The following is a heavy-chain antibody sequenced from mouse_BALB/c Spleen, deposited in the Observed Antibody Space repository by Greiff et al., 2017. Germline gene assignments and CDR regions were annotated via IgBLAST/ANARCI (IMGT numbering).Heavy chain of an antibody. CDR2: ISDGGSYT. Sequence: DVKLVESGGGLVKPGGSLKLSCAASGFTFSDYYMYWVRQTPEKRLEWVATISDGGSYTYYPDSVKGRFTISRDNAKNNLYLQMSSLKSEDTAMYYCARDITTVGCFDVWGAGTTVTVSS. J-gene: IGHJ1*01. CDR3: ARDITTVGCFDV. CDR1: GFTFSDYY. D-gene: IGHD1-1*01. V-gene: IGHV5-4*02.